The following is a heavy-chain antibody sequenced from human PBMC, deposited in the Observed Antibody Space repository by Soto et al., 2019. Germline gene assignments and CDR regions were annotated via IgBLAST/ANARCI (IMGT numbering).Heavy chain of an antibody. J-gene: IGHJ4*02. CDR1: GYTFTSYY. CDR2: INPSGGSK. Sequence: QVQLVQSGAEVKKPVASVKVSCKASGYTFTSYYMHWVRQAPGQGLEWMGIINPSGGSKSYAQKLQGRVTLTRDTSTSTVYMELRSLRSEDTAVYYCAITGEHYFDYWGQGTLVTVSS. D-gene: IGHD1-20*01. V-gene: IGHV1-46*01. CDR3: AITGEHYFDY.